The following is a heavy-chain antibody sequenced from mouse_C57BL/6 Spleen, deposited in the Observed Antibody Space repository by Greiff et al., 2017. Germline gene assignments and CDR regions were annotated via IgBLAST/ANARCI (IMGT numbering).Heavy chain of an antibody. Sequence: EVKLMESEGGLVQPGSSMKLSCTASGFTFSDYYMAWVRQVPEKGLEWVANINYDGSSTYYLDSLKSRFIISRDNAKNILYLQMSSLMSEDTATYYCARVYSNYEDWYFDVWGTGTTVTVSS. J-gene: IGHJ1*03. D-gene: IGHD2-5*01. CDR2: INYDGSST. CDR1: GFTFSDYY. CDR3: ARVYSNYEDWYFDV. V-gene: IGHV5-16*01.